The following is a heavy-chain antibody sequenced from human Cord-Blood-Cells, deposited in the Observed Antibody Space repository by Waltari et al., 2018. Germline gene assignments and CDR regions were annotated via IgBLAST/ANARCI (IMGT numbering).Heavy chain of an antibody. Sequence: QVQLVQSGAEVKKPGASAKVPCKASGYTFTGYYMHWVRPAPGQGLWWMGWINPNSGGTNYAQKFQGWVTMTRDTSISTAYMELSRLRSDDTAVYYCARGAYGSGSYYAFDIWGQGTMVTVSS. CDR3: ARGAYGSGSYYAFDI. D-gene: IGHD3-10*01. J-gene: IGHJ3*02. CDR2: INPNSGGT. CDR1: GYTFTGYY. V-gene: IGHV1-2*04.